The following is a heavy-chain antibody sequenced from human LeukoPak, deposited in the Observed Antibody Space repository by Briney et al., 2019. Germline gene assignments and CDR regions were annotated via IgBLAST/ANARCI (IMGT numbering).Heavy chain of an antibody. J-gene: IGHJ4*02. D-gene: IGHD2-21*02. CDR1: GNTFTSYY. V-gene: IGHV1-46*01. CDR2: INPSGGDT. CDR3: ARSTRDGSPDY. Sequence: GASVKVSCKASGNTFTSYYMHWVRRAPGQGLEWMGIINPSGGDTNYPQKFQGRVTMTRDTSTSTVYMELSSLRSEDTAVYYCARSTRDGSPDYWGQGTLVTVSS.